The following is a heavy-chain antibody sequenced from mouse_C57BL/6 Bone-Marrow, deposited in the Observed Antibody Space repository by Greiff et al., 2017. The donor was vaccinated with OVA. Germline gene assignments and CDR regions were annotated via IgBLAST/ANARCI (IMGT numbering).Heavy chain of an antibody. V-gene: IGHV1-69*01. CDR1: GYTFTSYW. J-gene: IGHJ1*03. CDR3: ARGYDYDGDWYFDV. CDR2: IDPSDSYT. D-gene: IGHD2-4*01. Sequence: VQLQQSGAELVMPGASVKLSCKASGYTFTSYWMHWVKQRPGQGLEWIGEIDPSDSYTNYNQKFKGKSTLTVDKSSSTAYMQLSSLTSEDSAVYYCARGYDYDGDWYFDVWGTGTTVTVSS.